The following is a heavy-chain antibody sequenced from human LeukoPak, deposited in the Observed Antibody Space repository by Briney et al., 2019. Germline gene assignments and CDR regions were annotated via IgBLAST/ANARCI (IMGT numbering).Heavy chain of an antibody. CDR2: ISAYNGIT. CDR3: ARGPKGGLDF. CDR1: GYTFTTYG. J-gene: IGHJ4*02. V-gene: IGHV1-18*01. D-gene: IGHD3-16*01. Sequence: GASVKVSCKASGYTFTTYGISWARQAPGQGLEWMGWISAYNGITKYAQNLQGRVTMTTDTSTSTAYMELRSLTSDDTARYFCARGPKGGLDFWGQGTLVTVSS.